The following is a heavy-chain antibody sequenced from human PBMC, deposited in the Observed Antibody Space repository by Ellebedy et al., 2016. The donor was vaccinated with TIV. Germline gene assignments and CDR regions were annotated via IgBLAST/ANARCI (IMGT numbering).Heavy chain of an antibody. CDR2: INPNSGGT. D-gene: IGHD2-2*02. V-gene: IGHV1-2*02. CDR3: ARGPIVVVPAAIRWFDP. J-gene: IGHJ5*02. CDR1: GYTFTGYY. Sequence: ASVKVSXKASGYTFTGYYMHWVRQAPGQGLEWMGWINPNSGGTNYAQKFQGRVTMTRDTSISTAYMELSRLRSDDTAVYYCARGPIVVVPAAIRWFDPWGQGTLVTVSS.